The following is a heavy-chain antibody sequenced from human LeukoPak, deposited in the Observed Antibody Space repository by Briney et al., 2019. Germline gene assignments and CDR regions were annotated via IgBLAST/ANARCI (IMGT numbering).Heavy chain of an antibody. CDR1: GFTFSSYS. CDR3: ARDDGRSLGSGFGELYGLVRVPESYGMDV. D-gene: IGHD3-10*01. Sequence: GGSLRLSCAASGFTFSSYSMNWVRQAPGKGLEWVSSISSSSSYIYYADSVKGRFTISRDNAKNSLYLQMNSLRAEDTAVYYCARDDGRSLGSGFGELYGLVRVPESYGMDVWGQGTTVTVSS. J-gene: IGHJ6*02. CDR2: ISSSSSYI. V-gene: IGHV3-21*01.